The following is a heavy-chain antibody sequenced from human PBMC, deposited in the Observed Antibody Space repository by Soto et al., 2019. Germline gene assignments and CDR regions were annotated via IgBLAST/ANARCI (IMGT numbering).Heavy chain of an antibody. D-gene: IGHD3-10*01. CDR2: IYHSGNT. Sequence: QVQLQEAGPGRVKPSGTLSLTCAVSGSTLYSTHWWSWVRQPPGKGREWIGEIYHSGNTNYNPSLKSRVTLSIDTSKNQFSLNLTSVTAADTAVYYCARRGYYFGSGSFFDSWGQGTLVTVSS. V-gene: IGHV4-4*02. CDR3: ARRGYYFGSGSFFDS. CDR1: GSTLYSTHW. J-gene: IGHJ4*02.